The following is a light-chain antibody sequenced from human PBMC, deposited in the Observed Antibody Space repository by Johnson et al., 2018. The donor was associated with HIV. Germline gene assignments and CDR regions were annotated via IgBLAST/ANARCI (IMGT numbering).Light chain of an antibody. V-gene: IGLV1-51*01. J-gene: IGLJ1*01. CDR2: DNN. Sequence: QSVLTQPPSVSAAPGQRVTRSYSGSSSNIGNNFVSWFRQLPLRAPKVLIYDNNERRSGIPDRFSGAKSGTSATLAITGLQTGDEGDYYCAIWSGSLNIGTGTKVTVL. CDR1: SSNIGNNF. CDR3: AIWSGSLN.